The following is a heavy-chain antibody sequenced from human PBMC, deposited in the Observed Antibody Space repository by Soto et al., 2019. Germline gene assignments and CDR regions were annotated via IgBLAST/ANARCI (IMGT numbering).Heavy chain of an antibody. CDR1: GYTFANYG. D-gene: IGHD1-26*01. Sequence: GASVKVSCKASGYTFANYGIHWVRQAPGQRLEWMGWINAGDGGTKYSENFQGRVTITRDTSASTVYLGLSSLSSEDTASYYCARTGHSGSYDFWG. V-gene: IGHV1-3*01. CDR3: ARTGHSGSYDF. J-gene: IGHJ5*01. CDR2: INAGDGGT.